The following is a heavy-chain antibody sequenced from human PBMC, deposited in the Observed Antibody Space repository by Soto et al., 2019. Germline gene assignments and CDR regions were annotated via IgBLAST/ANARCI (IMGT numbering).Heavy chain of an antibody. CDR1: GGSIDNGHSF. CDR3: GRVVEPATRHTHLDS. CDR2: VYYRGGT. V-gene: IGHV4-39*01. D-gene: IGHD2-21*02. J-gene: IGHJ4*02. Sequence: SETLSLTCAVPGGSIDNGHSFWGWVRRRPGRGLEFGGSVYYRGGTCYNPSLKSRVTVSVDTSKNRVSLRVRSVTVWETAAYYCGRVVEPATRHTHLDSGGQATVVTVSS.